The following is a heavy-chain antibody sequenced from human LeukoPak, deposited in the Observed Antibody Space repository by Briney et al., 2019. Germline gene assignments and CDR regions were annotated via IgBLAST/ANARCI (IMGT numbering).Heavy chain of an antibody. CDR3: AKAYGGNSPPFDY. J-gene: IGHJ4*02. Sequence: GGSLRLSCAASGFTFSSYAMSWVRQAPGKGLGWVSSISGNGGSTYYADSVKGRFTISRDNSKNTLYLQMNSLRAEDTAVYYCAKAYGGNSPPFDYWGQGTLVTVSS. CDR2: ISGNGGST. D-gene: IGHD4-23*01. CDR1: GFTFSSYA. V-gene: IGHV3-23*01.